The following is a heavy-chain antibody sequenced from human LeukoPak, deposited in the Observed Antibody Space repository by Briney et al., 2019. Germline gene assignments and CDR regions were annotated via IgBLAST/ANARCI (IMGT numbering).Heavy chain of an antibody. CDR2: IKSKTDGGTT. CDR1: VFTFSNAW. V-gene: IGHV3-15*01. Sequence: SGGSLRLSCAASVFTFSNAWMSWVRQAPGKGLKWVGRIKSKTDGGTTDYAAPVKGRFTISRDDSKNTLYLQMNSLKTEDTAVYYCTTGGAEVVAATGTDYWGQGTLVTVSS. CDR3: TTGGAEVVAATGTDY. D-gene: IGHD2-15*01. J-gene: IGHJ4*02.